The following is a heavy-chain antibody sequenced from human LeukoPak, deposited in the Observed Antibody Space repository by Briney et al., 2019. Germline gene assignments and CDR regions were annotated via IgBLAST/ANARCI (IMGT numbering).Heavy chain of an antibody. J-gene: IGHJ4*02. CDR3: ARSSTSDLTRDY. Sequence: GESLKISCKGSGYRFISYWISWVRQMPGKGREGMGRIDPSDSYTNYSPSFQGHVTISADKSISTAYLQWSSLRASDTAMYYCARSSTSDLTRDYWGQGTLVTVSS. CDR2: IDPSDSYT. CDR1: GYRFISYW. V-gene: IGHV5-10-1*01. D-gene: IGHD6-6*01.